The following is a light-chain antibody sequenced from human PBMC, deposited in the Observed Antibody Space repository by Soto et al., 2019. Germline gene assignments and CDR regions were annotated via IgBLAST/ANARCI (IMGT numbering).Light chain of an antibody. Sequence: QSVLTQPPSASGSPGQTITISCTGTSTDVGGYNYVSWYQHHPGKAPKLLIYDVNNRPSGVADRFSGSKSGNTASMTIAGLQTEDEADYYCSSYTSIITVVFGGGTKVTVL. CDR1: STDVGGYNY. J-gene: IGLJ2*01. CDR3: SSYTSIITVV. CDR2: DVN. V-gene: IGLV2-14*01.